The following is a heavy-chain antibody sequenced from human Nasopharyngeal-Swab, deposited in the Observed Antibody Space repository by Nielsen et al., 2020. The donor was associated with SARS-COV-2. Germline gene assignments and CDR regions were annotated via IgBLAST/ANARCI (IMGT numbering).Heavy chain of an antibody. CDR2: FDLEDGER. D-gene: IGHD7-27*01. CDR1: GYTLSELS. Sequence: ASVKVSCKVSGYTLSELSMHWVRQAPGKGLEWMGGFDLEDGERMYAQKFQGRVTMTEDTPTDTAYMELSSLNSQDTALYYCTTWYSGDPDYWGQGTLVTVSS. J-gene: IGHJ4*02. CDR3: TTWYSGDPDY. V-gene: IGHV1-24*01.